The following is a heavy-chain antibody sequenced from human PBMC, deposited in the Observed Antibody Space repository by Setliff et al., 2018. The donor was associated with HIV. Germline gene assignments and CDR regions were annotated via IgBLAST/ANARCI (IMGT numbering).Heavy chain of an antibody. D-gene: IGHD6-13*01. V-gene: IGHV4-34*01. Sequence: SETLSLTCAVYDGSLSGYYWSWIRQPPGKGLEWIGEIEHSGSTNYNPSLKSRVTISIDTSKNQFSLKLTSVTAADTAVYYCARGRGSSSSWPIDYWGQGTLVTVSS. J-gene: IGHJ4*02. CDR2: IEHSGST. CDR3: ARGRGSSSSWPIDY. CDR1: DGSLSGYY.